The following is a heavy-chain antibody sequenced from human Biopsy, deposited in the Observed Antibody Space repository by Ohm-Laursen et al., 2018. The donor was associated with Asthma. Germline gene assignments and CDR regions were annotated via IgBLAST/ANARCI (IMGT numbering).Heavy chain of an antibody. Sequence: SLRLSCAAPGFRFDVYAMYWVRQAPGKGLEWVAGISWNSGNIGYAVSVKGRFIVSRGNVKNSLYLQMNSLRAEDTALYYCAKDMGAGGNDPDSFIGYYGMDFWGQGTPVTVSS. CDR1: GFRFDVYA. CDR2: ISWNSGNI. J-gene: IGHJ6*02. CDR3: AKDMGAGGNDPDSFIGYYGMDF. V-gene: IGHV3-9*01. D-gene: IGHD3-16*01.